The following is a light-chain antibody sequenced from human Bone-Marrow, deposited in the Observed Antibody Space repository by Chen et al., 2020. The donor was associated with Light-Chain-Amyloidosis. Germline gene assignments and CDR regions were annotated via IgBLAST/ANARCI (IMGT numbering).Light chain of an antibody. J-gene: IGLJ2*01. V-gene: IGLV1-40*01. CDR2: GNS. CDR1: SSNIGAGYD. CDR3: QSYDSSLSGSHVV. Sequence: QSVLTQPPSVSGAPGQRVTISCTGSSSNIGAGYDVHWYQKLPGTAPKLLIYGNSKRPSGVPDRFSGSKSGTSASLAITGLQAEDEADYYCQSYDSSLSGSHVVFGGGTKLTVL.